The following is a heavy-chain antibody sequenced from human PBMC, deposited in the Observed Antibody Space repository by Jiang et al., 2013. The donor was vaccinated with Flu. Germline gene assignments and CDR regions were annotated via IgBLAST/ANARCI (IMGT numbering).Heavy chain of an antibody. CDR2: INPNSGGT. CDR1: GYTFTGYY. CDR3: ARGPLGYCSSTSCPTNYYYYGMDV. V-gene: IGHV1-2*02. D-gene: IGHD2-2*01. Sequence: GAEVKKPGASVKVSCKASGYTFTGYYMHWVRQAPGQGLEWMGWINPNSGGTNYAQKFQGRVTMTRDTSISTAYMELSRLRSDDTAVYYCARGPLGYCSSTSCPTNYYYYGMDVWGQGTTVTVSS. J-gene: IGHJ6*02.